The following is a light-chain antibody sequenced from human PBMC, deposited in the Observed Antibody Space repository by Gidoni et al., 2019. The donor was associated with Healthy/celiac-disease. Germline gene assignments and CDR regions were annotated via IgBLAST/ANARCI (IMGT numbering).Light chain of an antibody. CDR1: QSVSSSY. Sequence: SLSPGERATLSCRASQSVSSSYLAWYQQKPGQAPRLLIYSASSRAPGIPDRLSGSGSGTDFTLTISRLEPEDFAVYYCQQYGSSPPWTFGQXTKVEIK. CDR2: SAS. J-gene: IGKJ1*01. CDR3: QQYGSSPPWT. V-gene: IGKV3-20*01.